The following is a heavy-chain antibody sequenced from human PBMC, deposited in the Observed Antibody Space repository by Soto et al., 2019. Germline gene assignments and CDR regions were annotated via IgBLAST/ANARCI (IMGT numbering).Heavy chain of an antibody. D-gene: IGHD2-2*01. CDR1: GFTFSSYG. V-gene: IGHV3-30*18. CDR2: ISYDGSNK. J-gene: IGHJ5*02. Sequence: GGSLRLSCAASGFTFSSYGMHWVRQAPGKGLEWVAVISYDGSNKYYADSVKGRFTISRDNSKNTLYLQMNNLRVEDTAVYYCAKDNCISTCCYGLYNWFDPWGQGTLVTVSS. CDR3: AKDNCISTCCYGLYNWFDP.